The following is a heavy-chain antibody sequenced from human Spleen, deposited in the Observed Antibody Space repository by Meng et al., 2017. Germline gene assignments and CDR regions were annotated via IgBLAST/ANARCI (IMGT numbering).Heavy chain of an antibody. CDR1: GFTFSSYG. J-gene: IGHJ2*01. CDR3: TRDIESRYFDL. Sequence: QVQLVESGGGVVQPGRSLRLSCAASGFTFSSYGMHWVRQAPGKGLEWVSVIWYDGSRKYYVDSVKGRFTISRDNSENTVYLQMNSLRDEDTAVYYCTRDIESRYFDLWGRGTLVTVSS. D-gene: IGHD3-16*02. V-gene: IGHV3-33*01. CDR2: IWYDGSRK.